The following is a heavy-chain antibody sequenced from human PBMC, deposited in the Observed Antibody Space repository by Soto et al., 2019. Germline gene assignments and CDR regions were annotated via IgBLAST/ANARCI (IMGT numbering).Heavy chain of an antibody. D-gene: IGHD1-26*01. CDR3: AKDHYRSSYYYGMDV. CDR1: RFTFSTYG. V-gene: IGHV3-30*18. Sequence: QVQLVESGGGVVQPGRSLRLSCAASRFTFSTYGMHWVRQAPGKGLEWVAVISYDGSNKYYADSVKGRFTISRDNSKNTLYLQMSSLRAEDTAVYYCAKDHYRSSYYYGMDVWGQGTTVTVSS. J-gene: IGHJ6*02. CDR2: ISYDGSNK.